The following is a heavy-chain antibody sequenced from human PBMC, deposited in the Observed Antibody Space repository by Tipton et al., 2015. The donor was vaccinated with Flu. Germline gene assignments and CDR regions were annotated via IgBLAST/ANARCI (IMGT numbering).Heavy chain of an antibody. Sequence: SLRLSCAASGFTFSVFAMNWVRQSPGKRPEWVSGISAGGRNTFYTDSVKGRFTISRDNSKNTLYLQMSSLRVEDTAVYYCAKADSSGFYYARRHSWGQGTLVTVSS. CDR3: AKADSSGFYYARRHS. CDR2: ISAGGRNT. D-gene: IGHD3-22*01. J-gene: IGHJ4*02. CDR1: GFTFSVFA. V-gene: IGHV3-23*01.